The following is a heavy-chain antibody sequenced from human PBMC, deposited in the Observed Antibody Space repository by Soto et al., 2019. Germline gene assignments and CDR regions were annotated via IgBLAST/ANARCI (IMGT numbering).Heavy chain of an antibody. V-gene: IGHV5-51*01. J-gene: IGHJ4*02. CDR1: GYTFTSNW. CDR3: ARRGGDSSGYYTLGPYYLDY. D-gene: IGHD3-22*01. CDR2: IYPADSDT. Sequence: PGESLKISCKGSGYTFTSNWIAWVRQMPGKGLEWMGVIYPADSDTRYNPSFQGQVTISADKSISTAYLQWSSLEASDSAMYYCARRGGDSSGYYTLGPYYLDYWGQGTLVTVSS.